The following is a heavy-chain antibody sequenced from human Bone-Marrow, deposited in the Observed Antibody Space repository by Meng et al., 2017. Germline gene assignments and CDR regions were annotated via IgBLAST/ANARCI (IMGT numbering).Heavy chain of an antibody. CDR1: GFSLSNARMG. Sequence: SGPTLVKPTETLTLTCTVSGFSLSNARMGVSWIRQPPGKALEWLAHIFSNDEKSYSTSLKSRLTISKDTSKSQVVLTMTNMDPVDTATYYCARIRLGYYDSSGYYTRNFDYWGQGTLVTVSS. V-gene: IGHV2-26*01. D-gene: IGHD3-22*01. CDR3: ARIRLGYYDSSGYYTRNFDY. J-gene: IGHJ4*02. CDR2: IFSNDEK.